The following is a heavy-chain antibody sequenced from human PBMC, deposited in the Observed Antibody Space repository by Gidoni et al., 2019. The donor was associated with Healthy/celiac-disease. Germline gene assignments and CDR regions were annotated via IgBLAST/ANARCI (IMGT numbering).Heavy chain of an antibody. CDR2: ISYDGSNK. Sequence: QVQLVEPGGGVVEPGRSLRLACAAAGFTFSSYGMHGVRQAPGKGLEWLAVISYDGSNKYYADSVKGRFTISRDNSKNTLYLQMNSLRAEDTAVYYCAKVTLVRLFYYYGMDVWGQGTTVTVSS. CDR1: GFTFSSYG. V-gene: IGHV3-30*18. CDR3: AKVTLVRLFYYYGMDV. J-gene: IGHJ6*02. D-gene: IGHD3-22*01.